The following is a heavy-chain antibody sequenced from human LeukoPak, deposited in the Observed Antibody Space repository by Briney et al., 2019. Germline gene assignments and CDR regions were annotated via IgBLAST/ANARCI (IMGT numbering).Heavy chain of an antibody. CDR2: ISYEGSNK. V-gene: IGHV3-30-3*01. CDR1: GFTFSSYA. Sequence: GGSLRLSCAASGFTFSSYAMHWVRQAPGKGLEGVAGISYEGSNKYYADPVKGHFTISRDNSKTTLDLQMNSLRVEDTAVYYCARALGTHYYGSGSYQRYWGQGTLVTVSS. CDR3: ARALGTHYYGSGSYQRY. J-gene: IGHJ4*02. D-gene: IGHD3-10*01.